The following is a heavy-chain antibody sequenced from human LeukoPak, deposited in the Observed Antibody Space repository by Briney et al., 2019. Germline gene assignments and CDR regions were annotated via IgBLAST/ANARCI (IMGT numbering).Heavy chain of an antibody. Sequence: SETLSLTCTVSGGSISSYYWSWIRQPPGKGLEWIGYIYYSGSTNYNPSLKSRVTISVDTSKNQFSLKLSSVTAADTAVYYCARDRGYYYDSSGYYRDAFDIWGQGTMVTVSS. D-gene: IGHD3-22*01. CDR2: IYYSGST. CDR1: GGSISSYY. V-gene: IGHV4-59*01. CDR3: ARDRGYYYDSSGYYRDAFDI. J-gene: IGHJ3*02.